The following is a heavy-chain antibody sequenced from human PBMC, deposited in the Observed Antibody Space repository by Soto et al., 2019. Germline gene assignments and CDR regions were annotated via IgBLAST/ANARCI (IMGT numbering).Heavy chain of an antibody. Sequence: EVQLVESGGGLVQPGGSLRLSCAASGFTLSSYWMHWVRQAPGKGLVWISRINIDGSSTSYADSVKGRFTISRDNAKNTRYLQVNSLRAEDTAVYYCGRSRDGYNFVGDCWGQGTLVTVSS. CDR1: GFTLSSYW. CDR2: INIDGSST. J-gene: IGHJ4*02. V-gene: IGHV3-74*01. CDR3: GRSRDGYNFVGDC. D-gene: IGHD5-12*01.